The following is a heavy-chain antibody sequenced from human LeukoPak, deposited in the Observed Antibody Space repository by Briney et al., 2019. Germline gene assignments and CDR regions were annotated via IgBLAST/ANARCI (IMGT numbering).Heavy chain of an antibody. Sequence: KSSETLSLTCTVSGGSISSYYWSWIRQPPGKGLEWIGYIYYSGSTNYNPSLKSRVTISVDTSKNQFSLKLSSVTAADTAVYYCARRFGELDAFDIWGQGTMVTVSS. CDR2: IYYSGST. D-gene: IGHD3-10*01. V-gene: IGHV4-59*08. J-gene: IGHJ3*02. CDR1: GGSISSYY. CDR3: ARRFGELDAFDI.